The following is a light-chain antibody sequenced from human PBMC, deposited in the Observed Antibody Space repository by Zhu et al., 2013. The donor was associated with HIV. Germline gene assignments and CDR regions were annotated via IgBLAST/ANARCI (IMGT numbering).Light chain of an antibody. CDR2: SNN. CDR1: SSNIGSNT. CDR3: SAYGGGNNFK. V-gene: IGLV1-44*01. J-gene: IGLJ2*01. Sequence: QSVLTQPPSASGTPGQRVTISCSGSSSNIGSNTVNWYQQLPGTAPKLLIFSNNQRPSGVPDRFSGSKSGTSASLAISGLQSEDEADYYCSAYGGGNNFKFGGGTKLTVL.